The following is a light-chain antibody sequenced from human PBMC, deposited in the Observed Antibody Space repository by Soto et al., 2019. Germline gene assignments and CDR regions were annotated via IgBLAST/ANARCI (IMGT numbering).Light chain of an antibody. J-gene: IGLJ1*01. Sequence: QSARTQPRSVSGSPGQSVTISCTGTSSDVGGHNYVSWYQQHPGKAPKLMISSVSKRPSGVPDRFSGSKSGNTASLTISGLQAEDEADYYCCSYAGSYTYVFGTGTKVTVL. CDR2: SVS. CDR1: SSDVGGHNY. V-gene: IGLV2-11*01. CDR3: CSYAGSYTYV.